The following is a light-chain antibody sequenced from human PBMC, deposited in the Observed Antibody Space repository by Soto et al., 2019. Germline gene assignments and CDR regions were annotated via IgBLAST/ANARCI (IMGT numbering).Light chain of an antibody. V-gene: IGKV1-8*01. CDR2: AAS. CDR1: QGISSY. J-gene: IGKJ2*01. CDR3: QQYYSYPPYT. Sequence: AIRMTQSPSSFSASTGDRVTITCRASQGISSYLAWYQQKPGKAPKLLIYAASTLQSGVPSRFSGSGSGTDFTLTISCLQSEDFATYYCQQYYSYPPYTFGPGTQLEIK.